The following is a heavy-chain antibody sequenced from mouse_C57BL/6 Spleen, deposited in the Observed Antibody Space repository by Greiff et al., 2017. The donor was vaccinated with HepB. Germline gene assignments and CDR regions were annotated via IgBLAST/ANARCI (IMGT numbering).Heavy chain of an antibody. CDR1: GYSITSGYY. V-gene: IGHV3-6*01. D-gene: IGHD1-1*01. CDR2: ISYDGSN. CDR3: ARGSSYGGY. Sequence: EVQLQESGPGLVKPSQSLSLTCSVTGYSITSGYYWNWIRQFPGNKLEWMGYISYDGSNNYNPSLKNRISITRDTSKNQFFLKLNSVTTEDTATYYCARGSSYGGYWGQGTTLTVSS. J-gene: IGHJ2*01.